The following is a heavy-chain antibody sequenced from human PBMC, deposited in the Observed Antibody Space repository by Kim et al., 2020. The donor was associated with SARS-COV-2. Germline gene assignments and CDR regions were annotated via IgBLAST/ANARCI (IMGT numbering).Heavy chain of an antibody. J-gene: IGHJ6*02. CDR2: IRSKAYGGTT. CDR1: GFTFGDYA. Sequence: GGSLRLSCTASGFTFGDYAMSWFRQAPGKGLEWVGFIRSKAYGGTTEYAASVKGRFTISRDDSKSIAYLQMNSLKTEDTAVYYSSITRDYDPLYYYYGMDVWGQGTTVTVSS. CDR3: SITRDYDPLYYYYGMDV. D-gene: IGHD3-10*01. V-gene: IGHV3-49*03.